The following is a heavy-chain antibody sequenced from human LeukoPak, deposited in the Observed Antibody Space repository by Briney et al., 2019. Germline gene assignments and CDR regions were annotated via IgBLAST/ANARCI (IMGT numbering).Heavy chain of an antibody. CDR1: GYSISSGYY. CDR2: IYHSGST. J-gene: IGHJ3*02. CDR3: ARHSWIRASSAAFDI. Sequence: SETLSLTCAVSGYSISSGYYWGWIRQPPGKGLEWLGSIYHSGSTYYNPSLKSRVTISVDTSKNQFSLKLSSVTAADTAVYYCARHSWIRASSAAFDIWGQGTMVTVSS. V-gene: IGHV4-38-2*01. D-gene: IGHD5-18*01.